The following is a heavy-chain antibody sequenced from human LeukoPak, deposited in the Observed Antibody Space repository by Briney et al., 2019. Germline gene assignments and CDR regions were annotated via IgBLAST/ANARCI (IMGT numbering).Heavy chain of an antibody. V-gene: IGHV3-23*01. J-gene: IGHJ4*02. CDR1: GFTFSSYA. CDR2: ISGSVGRT. Sequence: PGRSLRLSCAASGFTFSSYAMSWVRPAPGKGLEWVSAISGSVGRTYYADSVKGRFTISRDNSKNTLYLQMHSLRAEDTAVYYCAKDVRAVLNYYDSSGYYDYWGQGTLVTVSS. CDR3: AKDVRAVLNYYDSSGYYDY. D-gene: IGHD3-22*01.